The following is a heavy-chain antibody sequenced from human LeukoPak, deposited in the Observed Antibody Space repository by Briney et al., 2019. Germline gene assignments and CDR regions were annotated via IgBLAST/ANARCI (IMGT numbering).Heavy chain of an antibody. CDR1: GGSFSGYY. J-gene: IGHJ4*02. D-gene: IGHD5/OR15-5a*01. V-gene: IGHV4-34*01. CDR2: INHSGST. CDR3: ARSTLFEVDY. Sequence: SETLSLTCAVYGGSFSGYYWSWIRQPPGKGLEWIGEINHSGSTNYNPSLKSRVTISVDTSKNQFSLKLSSVTAADTAVYYCARSTLFEVDYWGQGTLVTVSS.